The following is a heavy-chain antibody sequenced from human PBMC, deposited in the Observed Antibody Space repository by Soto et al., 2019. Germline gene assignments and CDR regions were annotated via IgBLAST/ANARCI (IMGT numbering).Heavy chain of an antibody. J-gene: IGHJ6*02. V-gene: IGHV1-69*13. CDR2: IIPISGTT. CDR3: ARVRCFNGLCHTADYGMDV. D-gene: IGHD2-8*01. CDR1: GDVFRSYC. Sequence: GASVKVSCKASGDVFRSYCINWVRQAPGQGLEWMGGIIPISGTTNYAQKFQGRVAITADESTDTVYMELSRLRAEDTAVYFCARVRCFNGLCHTADYGMDVWGQGTTVTVSS.